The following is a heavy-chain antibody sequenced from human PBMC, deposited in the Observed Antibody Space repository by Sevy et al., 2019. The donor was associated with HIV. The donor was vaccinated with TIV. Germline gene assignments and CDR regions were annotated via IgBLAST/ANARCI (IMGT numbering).Heavy chain of an antibody. CDR3: ARGGKWFGESTLYYYYYMDV. Sequence: GSLRLSCADSGFTVSSNYMSWVRQAPGKGLEWVSVIYSGGSTYYADSVKGRFTISRDNSKNTLYLQMNSLRAEDTAVYYCARGGKWFGESTLYYYYYMDVWGKGTTVTVSS. D-gene: IGHD3-10*01. J-gene: IGHJ6*03. V-gene: IGHV3-66*02. CDR1: GFTVSSNY. CDR2: IYSGGST.